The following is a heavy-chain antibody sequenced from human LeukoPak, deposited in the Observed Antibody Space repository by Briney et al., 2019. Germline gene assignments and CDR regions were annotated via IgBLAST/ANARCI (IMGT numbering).Heavy chain of an antibody. Sequence: SETLSLTCTVSGGSISSSSHYWGWIRQLPGKGLEWIGSIYYSGSTYYNPSLKSRVTISVDTSKNQFSLKLSSVTAADTAVYYCARHKDWWLRYFDYWGQGTLVTVSS. D-gene: IGHD5-12*01. J-gene: IGHJ4*02. CDR1: GGSISSSSHY. V-gene: IGHV4-39*01. CDR2: IYYSGST. CDR3: ARHKDWWLRYFDY.